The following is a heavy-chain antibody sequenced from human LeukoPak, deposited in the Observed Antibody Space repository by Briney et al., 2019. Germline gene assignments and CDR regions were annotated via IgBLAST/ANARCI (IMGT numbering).Heavy chain of an antibody. V-gene: IGHV4-59*12. CDR2: IYYSGST. J-gene: IGHJ4*02. Sequence: PSETLSLTCTVSGGSISSYYWSWIRQPPGKGLEWIGYIYYSGSTNYNPSLKSRVTISVDTSKNQFSLKLSSVTAADTAVYYCARIAAVYFDYWGQGTLVTVSS. CDR1: GGSISSYY. D-gene: IGHD6-13*01. CDR3: ARIAAVYFDY.